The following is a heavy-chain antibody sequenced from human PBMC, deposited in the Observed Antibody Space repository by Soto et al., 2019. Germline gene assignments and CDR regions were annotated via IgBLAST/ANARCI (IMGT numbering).Heavy chain of an antibody. CDR2: IYGSGST. CDR1: GGSITSGGYY. V-gene: IGHV4-31*03. Sequence: PLSLTCTVSGGSITSGGYYWSWIRQHPGKGLEWLGYIYGSGSTFYNPSLKSRITLSVDTSKSQLSLKLSSVTFADTAVYFWARKQAGYFYGIDYWGQGTLVTVSS. CDR3: ARKQAGYFYGIDY. J-gene: IGHJ4*02. D-gene: IGHD3-10*01.